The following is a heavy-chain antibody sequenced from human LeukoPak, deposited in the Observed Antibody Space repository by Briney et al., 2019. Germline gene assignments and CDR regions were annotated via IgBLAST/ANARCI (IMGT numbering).Heavy chain of an antibody. Sequence: GESLKISCKGSGYSFTSYWIGWVRQMPGKGLEWMGIIYPGDSDTRYSPPFQGQVTISADKSISTAYLQWSSLKASDTAMYYCARQERYYDSSGCFDLWGRGTLVTVSS. CDR3: ARQERYYDSSGCFDL. V-gene: IGHV5-51*01. CDR2: IYPGDSDT. J-gene: IGHJ2*01. CDR1: GYSFTSYW. D-gene: IGHD3-22*01.